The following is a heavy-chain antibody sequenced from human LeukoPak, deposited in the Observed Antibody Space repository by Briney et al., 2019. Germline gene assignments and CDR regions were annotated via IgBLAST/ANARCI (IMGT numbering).Heavy chain of an antibody. V-gene: IGHV4-59*01. CDR2: IYYSGST. D-gene: IGHD6-13*01. Sequence: SETLSLTCAVSGGSISNYYWSWIRQPPGKGLEWIGYIYYSGSTNYNPSLKSRVTISVDTSKNQFSLNLSSVTAADTAVYYCARVYYSSSYDYWYFDLWGRGTLFTVSS. CDR3: ARVYYSSSYDYWYFDL. CDR1: GGSISNYY. J-gene: IGHJ2*01.